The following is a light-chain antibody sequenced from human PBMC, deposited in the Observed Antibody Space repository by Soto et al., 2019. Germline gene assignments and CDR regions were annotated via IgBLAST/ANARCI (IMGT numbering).Light chain of an antibody. CDR2: RAS. J-gene: IGKJ5*01. Sequence: EVVLTQSPSTLSVSLGDRATLSCRASQSVGSHLAWYQQKPGQAPRLLIYRASTRDTKIPCRFSGSGSGTEFTLTISSLQSEDFGIYYCQQYNNSPITFGQGTQLE. CDR1: QSVGSH. CDR3: QQYNNSPIT. V-gene: IGKV3-15*01.